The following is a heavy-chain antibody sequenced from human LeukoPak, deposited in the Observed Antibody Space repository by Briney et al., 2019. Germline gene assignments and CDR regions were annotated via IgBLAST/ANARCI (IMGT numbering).Heavy chain of an antibody. Sequence: GESLKISFKGSGYSFTSYWIGWVRQMPGKGLEWMGIIYPGDSDTRYSPSFQGQVTISVDKSISTAYLQWSSLKASDSAMYYCARLSGLLWFGDPFDYWGQGTLVTVSS. V-gene: IGHV5-51*01. CDR2: IYPGDSDT. D-gene: IGHD3-10*01. CDR1: GYSFTSYW. J-gene: IGHJ4*02. CDR3: ARLSGLLWFGDPFDY.